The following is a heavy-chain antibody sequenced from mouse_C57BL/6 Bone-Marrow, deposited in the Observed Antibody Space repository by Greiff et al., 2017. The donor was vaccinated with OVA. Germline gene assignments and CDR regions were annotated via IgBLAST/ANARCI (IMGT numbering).Heavy chain of an antibody. D-gene: IGHD3-2*02. Sequence: QVQLQQSGAELVKPGASVKMSCQASGYTFTSYWVTWVKPRPGQGLEWIGEIYPGSGSTNYNEKFKSKATLTVDTSSSTAYMQLSSLTSEDSAVYYCAREETAQAYYAMDYWGQGTSVTVSS. J-gene: IGHJ4*01. CDR2: IYPGSGST. V-gene: IGHV1-55*01. CDR1: GYTFTSYW. CDR3: AREETAQAYYAMDY.